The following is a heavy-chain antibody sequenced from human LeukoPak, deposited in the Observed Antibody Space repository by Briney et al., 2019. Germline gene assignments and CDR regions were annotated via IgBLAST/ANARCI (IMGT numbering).Heavy chain of an antibody. J-gene: IGHJ4*02. V-gene: IGHV1-2*06. D-gene: IGHD3-22*01. CDR1: GYTFTDYY. Sequence: ASVKVSCKASGYTFTDYYMHWVRQAPGQGLEWMGRINPNSGGTNYAQKFQARVTMTRDTSISTAYMELSRLRSDDTALYYCARAAYYYDGSGYYLGDWGQGTLVTVSS. CDR2: INPNSGGT. CDR3: ARAAYYYDGSGYYLGD.